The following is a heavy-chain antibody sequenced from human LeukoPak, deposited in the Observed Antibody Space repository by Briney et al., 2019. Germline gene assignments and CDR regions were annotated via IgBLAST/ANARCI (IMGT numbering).Heavy chain of an antibody. CDR1: GYSFTSYW. CDR3: ARHVAAAGRAYYYYYGMDV. D-gene: IGHD6-13*01. Sequence: GESLKISCKGSGYSFTSYWVAWVRQMPGKGLEWMGIIYPRDSDTRYSPSFQGQVTISADKSSSTAYLQWSGLKASDTAVYYCARHVAAAGRAYYYYYGMDVWGLGTTVTVSS. CDR2: IYPRDSDT. J-gene: IGHJ6*02. V-gene: IGHV5-51*01.